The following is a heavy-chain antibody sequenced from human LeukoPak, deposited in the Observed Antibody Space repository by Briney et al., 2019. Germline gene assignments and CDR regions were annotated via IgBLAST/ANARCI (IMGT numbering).Heavy chain of an antibody. Sequence: GASVKVSFTASGYTFTSYDINWVRQATGQGLEWMGWMNPNSGNTGYAQKFQGRVTMTRNTSISTAYMELSSLRSEDTAVYYCARVVVYYYYMDVWGKGTTVTVSS. V-gene: IGHV1-8*01. CDR2: MNPNSGNT. J-gene: IGHJ6*03. CDR3: ARVVVYYYYMDV. D-gene: IGHD2-15*01. CDR1: GYTFTSYD.